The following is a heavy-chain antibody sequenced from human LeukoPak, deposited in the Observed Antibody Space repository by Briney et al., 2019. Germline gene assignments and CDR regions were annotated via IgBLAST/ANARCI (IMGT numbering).Heavy chain of an antibody. CDR3: ARTTGTTRRSPAFDI. D-gene: IGHD1-7*01. Sequence: PSETLSLTCTVSGGSISSYYWSWIRQPAGKGLEWIGRIHTSGSTNYNPSLKSRVTMSVDTSKNQFSLKLSSVTAADTAVYYCARTTGTTRRSPAFDIWGQGTMVTVSS. V-gene: IGHV4-4*07. CDR2: IHTSGST. CDR1: GGSISSYY. J-gene: IGHJ3*02.